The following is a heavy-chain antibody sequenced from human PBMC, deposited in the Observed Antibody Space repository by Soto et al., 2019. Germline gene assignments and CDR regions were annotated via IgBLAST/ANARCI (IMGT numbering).Heavy chain of an antibody. D-gene: IGHD1-26*01. Sequence: QVQLVESGGGVVQPGRSLRLSCVASGFPLRTYALHWVRQAPGKGLEWMTVISYDGGNKYYADSVRGRFTISRDNAKKTVYLQMNNLRPDATAVYFCARSEPASFVRFSASSFYGLDVWGQGYAVSVAS. CDR3: ARSEPASFVRFSASSFYGLDV. CDR2: ISYDGGNK. J-gene: IGHJ6*01. CDR1: GFPLRTYA. V-gene: IGHV3-30-3*01.